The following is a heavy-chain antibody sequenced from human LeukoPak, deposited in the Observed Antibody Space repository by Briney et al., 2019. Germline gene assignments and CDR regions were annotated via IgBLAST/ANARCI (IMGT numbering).Heavy chain of an antibody. V-gene: IGHV3-49*04. J-gene: IGHJ4*02. CDR3: TRRGVFGVLIAFDY. CDR1: GFTFGDYA. D-gene: IGHD3-3*01. CDR2: MRSKAYGGTT. Sequence: GGSLRLSCTGSGFTFGDYAMSWVRQAPGKGLEWVGFMRSKAYGGTTEYAASVKGRFTISRDDSKSIAYLQMNSLKTEDTAVYYCTRRGVFGVLIAFDYWGQGTLVTVPS.